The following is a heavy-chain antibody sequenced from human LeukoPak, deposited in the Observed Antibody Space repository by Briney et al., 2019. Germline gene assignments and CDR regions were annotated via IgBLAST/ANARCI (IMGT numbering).Heavy chain of an antibody. CDR3: ARAYEMATRIDY. CDR2: IYYSGST. CDR1: GRSISSGGYY. V-gene: IGHV4-31*03. D-gene: IGHD5-24*01. J-gene: IGHJ4*02. Sequence: SETLSLICTVSGRSISSGGYYWSWIRQHPGKGLEWIGYIYYSGSTYYNPSLKSRVTISVDTSKNQFSLKLSSVTAADTAVYYCARAYEMATRIDYWGQGTLVTVSS.